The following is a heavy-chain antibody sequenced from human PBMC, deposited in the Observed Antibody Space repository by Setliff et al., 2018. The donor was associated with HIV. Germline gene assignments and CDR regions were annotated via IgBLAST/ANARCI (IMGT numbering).Heavy chain of an antibody. CDR3: AKGRDGDYGRPLEY. V-gene: IGHV3-23*01. J-gene: IGHJ4*02. Sequence: PGGSLRLSCVASGFTFSNYDMNWVRQAPGAGLEWVSSISGSGGATFYADSVKGRFTISRDNSKSTVYLQMNSLRAEDTAVYSCAKGRDGDYGRPLEYWGQGTLVTVSS. CDR1: GFTFSNYD. CDR2: ISGSGGAT. D-gene: IGHD4-17*01.